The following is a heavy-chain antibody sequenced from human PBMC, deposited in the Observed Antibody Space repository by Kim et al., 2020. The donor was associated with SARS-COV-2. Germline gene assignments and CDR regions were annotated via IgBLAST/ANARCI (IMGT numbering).Heavy chain of an antibody. CDR1: GFTFSKYW. CDR3: ASLDTAMVSGGH. J-gene: IGHJ4*02. D-gene: IGHD5-18*01. Sequence: GGSLRLSCRASGFTFSKYWMSWVRQAPGKGLEWVACMKGDGSEKHYVDSVKGRFTISRDNTKNSLYLEINSLRAEDTALFYCASLDTAMVSGGHWGQGALVIVSS. V-gene: IGHV3-7*01. CDR2: MKGDGSEK.